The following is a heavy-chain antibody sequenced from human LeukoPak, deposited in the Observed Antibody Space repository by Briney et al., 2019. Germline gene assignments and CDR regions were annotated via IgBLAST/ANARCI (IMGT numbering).Heavy chain of an antibody. Sequence: SETLSLTCTVSGGSISSGSYYWSWIRQPAGKGLEWIGRVSTSGSSNYNPSLKSRVTISVDTSKNQFSLKLSSVTAADTAMYYCARDLYVRGELGTHYFDYWGQGTLVTVSS. CDR1: GGSISSGSYY. J-gene: IGHJ4*02. D-gene: IGHD7-27*01. CDR2: VSTSGSS. CDR3: ARDLYVRGELGTHYFDY. V-gene: IGHV4-61*02.